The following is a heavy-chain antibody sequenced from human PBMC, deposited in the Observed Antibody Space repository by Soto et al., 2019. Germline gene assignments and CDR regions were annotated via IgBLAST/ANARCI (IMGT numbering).Heavy chain of an antibody. CDR1: RITCVSRA. J-gene: IGHJ4*02. CDR3: ARGSTDSYPGSRIFDY. CDR2: IIDTGGDT. D-gene: IGHD2-2*02. V-gene: IGHV3-23*01. Sequence: GGSLRLSFVASRITCVSRAMSCVRLAPWEGLEWVSTIIDTGGDTKYADSVRGRFTMSIDNSKKTLYLHMNSLRVEDSALYYCARGSTDSYPGSRIFDYWGRGTLATVSS.